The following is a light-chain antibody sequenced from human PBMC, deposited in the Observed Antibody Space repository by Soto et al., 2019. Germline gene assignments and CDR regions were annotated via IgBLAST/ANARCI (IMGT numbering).Light chain of an antibody. CDR1: QSVSSN. CDR3: QQYNNWPPLT. V-gene: IGKV3-15*01. J-gene: IGKJ4*01. Sequence: EVVMTQSPATLSVYPGERATLSCRASQSVSSNLAWYQLQPGQAPRLLIYGASTRATGVPARFSGSGSGTEFTLTISSLQSEDFAVYYCQQYNNWPPLTFGGGTKVEIK. CDR2: GAS.